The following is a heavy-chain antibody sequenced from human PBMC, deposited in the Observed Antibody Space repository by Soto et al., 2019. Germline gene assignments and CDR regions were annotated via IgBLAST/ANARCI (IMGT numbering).Heavy chain of an antibody. CDR1: GVSISSGGYS. CDR2: IYHSGST. J-gene: IGHJ4*02. Sequence: PSETLSLTCAVSGVSISSGGYSLSWIRQPPGKGLEWIGYIYHSGSTYYNPSLKSRVTISVDRSKNQFSLKLSSVTAADTAVYFCARAGNYDVLSGRMYYFDSWGQGTPVTVSS. V-gene: IGHV4-30-2*01. CDR3: ARAGNYDVLSGRMYYFDS. D-gene: IGHD3-3*01.